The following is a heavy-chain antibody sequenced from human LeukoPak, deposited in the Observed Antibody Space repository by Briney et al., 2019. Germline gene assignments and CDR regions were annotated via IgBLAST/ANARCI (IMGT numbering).Heavy chain of an antibody. Sequence: ASVKVSCKASGYTFTSYYMHWVRQAPGEGLEWMGIINPSGGSTSYAQKFQGRVTMTRDMSTSTVYMELSSLRSEDTAVYYCARVAAEVVGVPGAIGFGWLRRDYYYMDVWGKGTAVTVSS. J-gene: IGHJ6*03. CDR3: ARVAAEVVGVPGAIGFGWLRRDYYYMDV. D-gene: IGHD2-2*02. CDR1: GYTFTSYY. CDR2: INPSGGST. V-gene: IGHV1-46*01.